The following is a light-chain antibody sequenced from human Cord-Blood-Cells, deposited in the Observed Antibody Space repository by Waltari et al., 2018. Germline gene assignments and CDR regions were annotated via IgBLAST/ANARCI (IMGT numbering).Light chain of an antibody. Sequence: AIQMTQSPSSLSASVGDRVTITCRASQGIRNDLGWYQKKPGKAPKLLIYAASSLQSGVPSRFSGGGSGTDFTRTISSLQPEDFATYYCLQDYNHPWTFGQGTRVEIK. CDR1: QGIRND. CDR2: AAS. J-gene: IGKJ1*01. V-gene: IGKV1-6*01. CDR3: LQDYNHPWT.